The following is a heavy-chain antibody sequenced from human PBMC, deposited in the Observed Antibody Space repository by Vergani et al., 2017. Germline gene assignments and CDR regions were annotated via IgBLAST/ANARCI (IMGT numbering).Heavy chain of an antibody. CDR3: VRSLGVCDSTGYTFDY. J-gene: IGHJ4*02. Sequence: QVQLQESGPGLVTPAETLSLLCSVSGFSIGYGYYWGWIRQPPEKGLQWIGSIFQSGTTYHNPSLKSRATLLVDTSKNQFSLKLTSVTAADTAVYYCVRSLGVCDSTGYTFDYWGQGTLVSVSS. CDR2: IFQSGTT. CDR1: GFSIGYGYY. V-gene: IGHV4-38-2*02. D-gene: IGHD3-22*01.